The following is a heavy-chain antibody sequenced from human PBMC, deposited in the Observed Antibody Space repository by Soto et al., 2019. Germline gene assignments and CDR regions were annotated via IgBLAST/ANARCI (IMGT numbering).Heavy chain of an antibody. CDR3: ARLSCTGGSCYSDYYMDV. V-gene: IGHV4-59*01. CDR2: IYYSGYT. J-gene: IGHJ6*03. Sequence: PSEPLSLTCTVSGGSISSYYWRWIRQPTGKGLEWIGYIYYSGYTNYNPSLKSRVATSVDTSKNQFSLKLSSVTAADTAVYYCARLSCTGGSCYSDYYMDVWGKGTTVTVSS. CDR1: GGSISSYY. D-gene: IGHD2-15*01.